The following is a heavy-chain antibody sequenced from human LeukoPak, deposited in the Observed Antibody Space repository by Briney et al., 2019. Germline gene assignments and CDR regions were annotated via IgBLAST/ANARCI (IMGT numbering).Heavy chain of an antibody. D-gene: IGHD6-13*01. V-gene: IGHV4-39*07. J-gene: IGHJ3*02. CDR2: IYYSGST. CDR3: AREGGAAAGTPPAAFDI. CDR1: GGSISSSSYY. Sequence: SETLSLTCTVSGGSISSSSYYWGWIRQPPGKGLEWIGSIYYSGSTYYNPSLKGRVTISVDTSKNQFSLKLSSVTAADTAVYYCAREGGAAAGTPPAAFDIWGQGTMVTVSS.